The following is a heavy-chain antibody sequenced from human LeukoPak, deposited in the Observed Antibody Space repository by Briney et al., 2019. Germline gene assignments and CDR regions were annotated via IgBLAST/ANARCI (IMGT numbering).Heavy chain of an antibody. CDR1: GFTVSSNY. Sequence: GGSLRLSCAASGFTVSSNYMSWVRQTPGKGLEWVSVIYSGGNTYYADSMKGRFTISRDNSKNTLYLQMNSLRAEDTAVYYCARAKIGYSYLIDYWGQGTLVTVSS. J-gene: IGHJ4*02. CDR3: ARAKIGYSYLIDY. D-gene: IGHD5-18*01. CDR2: IYSGGNT. V-gene: IGHV3-66*01.